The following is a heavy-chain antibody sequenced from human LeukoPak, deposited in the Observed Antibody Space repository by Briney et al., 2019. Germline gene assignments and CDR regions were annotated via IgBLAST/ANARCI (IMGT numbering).Heavy chain of an antibody. J-gene: IGHJ4*02. CDR2: FSGINDNT. CDR3: AKADIVGAWRHYFDY. CDR1: GFTFNNYA. Sequence: PGGSLRLSCAASGFTFNNYAMSWVRQAPGKGLEWVSAFSGINDNTYYADSVKGRFTIARDNYNNTLYLQMNNLRAEDTALYYCAKADIVGAWRHYFDYWGQGTLISVSS. V-gene: IGHV3-23*01. D-gene: IGHD1-26*01.